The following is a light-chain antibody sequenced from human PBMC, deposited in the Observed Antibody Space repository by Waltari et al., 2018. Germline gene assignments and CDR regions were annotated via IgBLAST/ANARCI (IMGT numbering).Light chain of an antibody. J-gene: IGKJ1*01. CDR1: ETISNW. V-gene: IGKV1-5*03. CDR3: QEYIGGT. CDR2: QAT. Sequence: DIQMTQSPSSLSAAIGDRVTITCRASETISNWLAWYQQKPGSVPKLLIFQATILHRGLPSRFTGSGFGTEFTLTISSLEPEDFATYYCQEYIGGTFGQGTKVEIK.